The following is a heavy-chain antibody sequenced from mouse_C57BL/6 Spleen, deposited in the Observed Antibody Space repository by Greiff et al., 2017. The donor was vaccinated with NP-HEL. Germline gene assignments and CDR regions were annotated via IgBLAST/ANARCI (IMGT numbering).Heavy chain of an antibody. J-gene: IGHJ2*01. Sequence: VQLQQSGAELAKPGASVKLSCKASGYTFTSYWMHWVKQRPGQGLEWIGYINPSSGYTKYNQKFKDKATLTAEKSSSTAYMQLSSLTYEDSAVYYCARLVYYDYDDFDYWGQGTTLTVSS. CDR1: GYTFTSYW. CDR2: INPSSGYT. CDR3: ARLVYYDYDDFDY. V-gene: IGHV1-7*01. D-gene: IGHD2-4*01.